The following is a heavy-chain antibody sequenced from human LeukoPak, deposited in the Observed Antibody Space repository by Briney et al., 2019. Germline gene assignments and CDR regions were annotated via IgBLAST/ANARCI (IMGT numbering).Heavy chain of an antibody. CDR1: GGSISSSSYY. Sequence: SETLSLTCTVSGGSISSSSYYWGWIRQPPARGLEWIGSIYYSGSTYYNPSLKSRITISVDMSKNQFSLKLSSVTAADTALYYCARHSGLRSPFDPWGQGSLVTVTS. V-gene: IGHV4-39*01. CDR2: IYYSGST. J-gene: IGHJ5*02. CDR3: ARHSGLRSPFDP. D-gene: IGHD3-3*01.